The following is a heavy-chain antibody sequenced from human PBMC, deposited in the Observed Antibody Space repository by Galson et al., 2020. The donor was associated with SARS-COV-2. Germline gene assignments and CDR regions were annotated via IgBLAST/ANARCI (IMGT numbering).Heavy chain of an antibody. D-gene: IGHD6-19*01. J-gene: IGHJ6*02. CDR1: GGTISSYY. Sequence: ETSETLSLTCTASGGTISSYYWRWIRQPPGKGLEWIGYIYYSGSTNYNPSPKSRVTITVDTSKNQFSLKLSSVTAADTAVYYCARVRTGVQWRVFYYYGMDVWGQGTTVTVSS. CDR2: IYYSGST. CDR3: ARVRTGVQWRVFYYYGMDV. V-gene: IGHV4-59*01.